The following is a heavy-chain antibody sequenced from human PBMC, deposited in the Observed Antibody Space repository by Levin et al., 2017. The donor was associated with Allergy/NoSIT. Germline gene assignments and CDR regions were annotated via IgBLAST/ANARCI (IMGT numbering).Heavy chain of an antibody. D-gene: IGHD3-3*01. CDR2: ISAYNGNT. V-gene: IGHV1-18*01. J-gene: IGHJ4*02. CDR3: ARASSDFWSGYTIDY. Sequence: GESLKISYKASGYTFTSYGISWVRQAPGQGLEWMGWISAYNGNTNYAQNLQGRVTMTTDTSTSTAYMELRSLRSDDTAIYYCARASSDFWSGYTIDYWGQGTLVTVSS. CDR1: GYTFTSYG.